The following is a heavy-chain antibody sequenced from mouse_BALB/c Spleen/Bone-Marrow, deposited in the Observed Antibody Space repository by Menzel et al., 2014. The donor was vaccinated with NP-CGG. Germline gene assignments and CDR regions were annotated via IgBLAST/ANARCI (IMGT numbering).Heavy chain of an antibody. CDR2: IRNKANGYTT. D-gene: IGHD1-1*01. Sequence: EVQVVESGGGLVQPGGSLRLSSATSGFTFTDYYMSWVRQPPGKALEWLGFIRNKANGYTTEYSASVKGRFTISRDNSQSILYLQMNTLRAEDSTTYYCARIGSSFYYYAMDYWGQGTSVTVSS. CDR3: ARIGSSFYYYAMDY. CDR1: GFTFTDYY. V-gene: IGHV7-3*02. J-gene: IGHJ4*01.